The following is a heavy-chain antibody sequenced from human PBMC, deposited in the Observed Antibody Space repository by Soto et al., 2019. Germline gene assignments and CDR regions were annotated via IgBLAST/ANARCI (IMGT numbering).Heavy chain of an antibody. CDR1: GGSISSSSYY. J-gene: IGHJ4*02. Sequence: SETLSLTCTVSGGSISSSSYYWGWIRQPPGKGLEWIGSIYYSGSTYYNPSLKSRVTISVDTSKNQFSLKLSSVTAADTAVYYCASYGDYVERILGFDYWGQGTLVTVSS. CDR3: ASYGDYVERILGFDY. CDR2: IYYSGST. D-gene: IGHD4-17*01. V-gene: IGHV4-39*01.